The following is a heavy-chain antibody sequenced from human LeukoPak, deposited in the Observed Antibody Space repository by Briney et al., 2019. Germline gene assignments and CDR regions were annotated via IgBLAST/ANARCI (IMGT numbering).Heavy chain of an antibody. Sequence: SETLSLTCTVSGGSISSNYWSWIRQPPGKGLEWIGYIYYSGSTNYNPSLKSRVTISVDTSKNQFSLRLSSVTAADTAVYYCARGGYSSSSDYWGQGTLVTVSS. CDR1: GGSISSNY. D-gene: IGHD6-6*01. V-gene: IGHV4-59*01. CDR2: IYYSGST. J-gene: IGHJ4*02. CDR3: ARGGYSSSSDY.